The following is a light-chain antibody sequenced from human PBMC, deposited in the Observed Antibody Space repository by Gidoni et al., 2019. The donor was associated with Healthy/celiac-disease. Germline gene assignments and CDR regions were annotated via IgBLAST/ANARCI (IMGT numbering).Light chain of an antibody. Sequence: QSVLPQPPSASGTPGHSVTISCSGSSSNIGSNTVNWYQQLPGTAPKLLIYSNNQRHSGVHDRFSGSKSGTSASLAISGIQYEDEDDYYCAAWDDSLNGHWVFGGGTKLTVL. J-gene: IGLJ3*02. CDR1: SSNIGSNT. CDR3: AAWDDSLNGHWV. V-gene: IGLV1-44*01. CDR2: SNN.